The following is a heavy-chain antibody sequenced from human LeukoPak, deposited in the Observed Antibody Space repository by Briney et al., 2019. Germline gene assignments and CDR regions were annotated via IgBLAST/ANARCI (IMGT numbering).Heavy chain of an antibody. CDR1: GGSISSYY. D-gene: IGHD3-3*01. CDR3: ARAIGTYYDFWSGLSVWFDP. V-gene: IGHV4-4*07. Sequence: SETLSLTCTVSGGSISSYYWSWIRQPAGKGLEWIGRINTSGSTNYNPSLKSRVTMSVDTSKNQFSLNLSSLTAADTAVYYCARAIGTYYDFWSGLSVWFDPWGQGTLVTVSS. CDR2: INTSGST. J-gene: IGHJ5*02.